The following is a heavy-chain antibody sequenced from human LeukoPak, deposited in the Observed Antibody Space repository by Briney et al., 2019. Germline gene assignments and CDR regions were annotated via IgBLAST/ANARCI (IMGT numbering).Heavy chain of an antibody. CDR1: GGSFSGYY. CDR3: ASKRGYSYGFWEDY. V-gene: IGHV4-34*01. J-gene: IGHJ4*02. Sequence: SETLSLTCAVYGGSFSGYYWSWPRQPPGKGMEWIGEINHSGSTNYNPSLKSRVTISVDTSKNQFSLKLSSVTAADTAVYYCASKRGYSYGFWEDYWGQGTLVTVSS. D-gene: IGHD5-18*01. CDR2: INHSGST.